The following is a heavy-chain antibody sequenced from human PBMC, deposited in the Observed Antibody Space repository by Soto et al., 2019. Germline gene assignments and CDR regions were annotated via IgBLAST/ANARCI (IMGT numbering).Heavy chain of an antibody. D-gene: IGHD1-26*01. CDR2: ISYDGSNK. V-gene: IGHV3-30*18. J-gene: IGHJ4*02. CDR3: AKEGATPVYFDF. Sequence: PGGSLRLSCAASGFTFSSYGMHWVRQAPGKGLEWVAVISYDGSNKYYADSVKGRFSISRDNSKNTLYLRVNSLRAEDTAVYYCAKEGATPVYFDFWGQGTLVTVSS. CDR1: GFTFSSYG.